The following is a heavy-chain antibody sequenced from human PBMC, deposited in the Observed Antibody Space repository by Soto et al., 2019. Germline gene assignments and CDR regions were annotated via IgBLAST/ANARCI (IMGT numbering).Heavy chain of an antibody. CDR3: AKESVRGVIFAFDV. D-gene: IGHD3-10*01. Sequence: SETLSLTCTVSGGSISSGGYYWSWIRQHPGKGLEWIGYIYYSGSTYYNPSLKSRVTISVDTSKNQFSLKLSSVTAEDTAVYYCAKESVRGVIFAFDVWGQGTVVTVSS. CDR1: GGSISSGGYY. V-gene: IGHV4-31*03. J-gene: IGHJ3*01. CDR2: IYYSGST.